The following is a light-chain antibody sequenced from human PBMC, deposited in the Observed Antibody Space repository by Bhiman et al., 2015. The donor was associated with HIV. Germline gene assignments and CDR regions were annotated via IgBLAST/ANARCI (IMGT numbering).Light chain of an antibody. CDR3: QAWDSGSRV. V-gene: IGLV3-1*01. CDR2: QDN. Sequence: SYELTQPPSVSVSPGQTASITCSGDKLGDKYSCWYQQKPGQSPVVVIYQDNRRPSGIPERFSGSSSGNTATLTISGSQAMDEADYYCQAWDSGSRVFGGGTKVTVL. CDR1: KLGDKY. J-gene: IGLJ2*01.